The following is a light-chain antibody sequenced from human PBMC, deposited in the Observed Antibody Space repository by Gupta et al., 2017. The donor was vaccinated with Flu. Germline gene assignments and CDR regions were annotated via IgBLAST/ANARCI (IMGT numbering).Light chain of an antibody. J-gene: IGKJ2*01. CDR2: GAS. Sequence: SLGERATINCKSSQSSLYSSDNKNYLAWYQQKPGQPPKLLIYGASTRQPGVPDRFSGSGYDTDFTLTISSLQAEDVAVYYCQQYYKSPVAFGQGTKVEIK. V-gene: IGKV4-1*01. CDR1: QSSLYSSDNKNY. CDR3: QQYYKSPVA.